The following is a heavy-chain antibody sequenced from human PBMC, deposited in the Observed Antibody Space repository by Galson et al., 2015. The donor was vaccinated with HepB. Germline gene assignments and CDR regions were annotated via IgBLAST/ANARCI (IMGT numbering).Heavy chain of an antibody. D-gene: IGHD3-10*02. J-gene: IGHJ4*02. CDR3: AKCSGSNWFVPHHFDS. CDR1: GLNFANYV. CDR2: ISGSGGST. Sequence: SLRLSCAASGLNFANYVMNWVRQAPGKGLEWVSSISGSGGSTYYRGSFKGRFTISRDNSKNTVYLQMKSLRADDTAVYYCAKCSGSNWFVPHHFDSWGQGTLVTVSS. V-gene: IGHV3-23*01.